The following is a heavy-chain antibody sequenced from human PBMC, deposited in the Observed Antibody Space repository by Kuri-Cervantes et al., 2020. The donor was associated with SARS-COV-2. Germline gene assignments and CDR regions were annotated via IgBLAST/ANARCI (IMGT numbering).Heavy chain of an antibody. Sequence: ASVKVSCKASGYTFASYDINWVRQATGQGLEWMGWMSPNSGNTGYAQKFQGRVTMTRNTSISTAYMELSSLRSEDTAVYYCARWAYYDSSGYRAVGFDLWGLGTLVTVSS. D-gene: IGHD3-22*01. CDR2: MSPNSGNT. CDR3: ARWAYYDSSGYRAVGFDL. V-gene: IGHV1-8*01. J-gene: IGHJ2*01. CDR1: GYTFASYD.